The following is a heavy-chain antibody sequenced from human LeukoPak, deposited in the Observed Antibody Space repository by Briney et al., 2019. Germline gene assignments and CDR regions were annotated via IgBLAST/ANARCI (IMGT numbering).Heavy chain of an antibody. CDR3: ARDGNFGDFVGWFDP. D-gene: IGHD4-17*01. J-gene: IGHJ5*02. V-gene: IGHV3-74*01. Sequence: GGSLRLSCAASGFTFSNYWMHWVRQAPGKGLVWVSRINSDGSRTTHADSVKGRFAISRDNAKNTLYLELNSLRGEDTAVYYCARDGNFGDFVGWFDPWGQGTLVTVSS. CDR1: GFTFSNYW. CDR2: INSDGSRT.